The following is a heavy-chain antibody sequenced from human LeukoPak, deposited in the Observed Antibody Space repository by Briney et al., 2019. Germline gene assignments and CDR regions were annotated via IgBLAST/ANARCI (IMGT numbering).Heavy chain of an antibody. V-gene: IGHV1-2*06. D-gene: IGHD3-22*01. Sequence: ASVKVSCKASGYTFTNYGISWVRQAPGQGLEWMGRINPNSGGTNYAQKFQGRVTMTRDTSISTAYMELSRLRSDDTAVYYCARGTYESSGYPIWGQGTLVTVSS. CDR1: GYTFTNYG. CDR3: ARGTYESSGYPI. CDR2: INPNSGGT. J-gene: IGHJ4*02.